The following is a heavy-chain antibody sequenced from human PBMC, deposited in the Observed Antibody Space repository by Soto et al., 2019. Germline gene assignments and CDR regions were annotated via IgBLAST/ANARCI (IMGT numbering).Heavy chain of an antibody. CDR2: ISGSGGST. CDR3: AKGKTSGWYYFDF. CDR1: GFTFDSCA. J-gene: IGHJ4*02. D-gene: IGHD6-19*01. V-gene: IGHV3-23*04. Sequence: EVQLVESGGGLVQPGGSLRLSCAASGFTFDSCAMSWVRQAPGKGLEWILGISGSGGSTYYADSVKGRFTISRDNSKNTLYLQMNSLRADDTAVYYCAKGKTSGWYYFDFWGQGTLVTVSS.